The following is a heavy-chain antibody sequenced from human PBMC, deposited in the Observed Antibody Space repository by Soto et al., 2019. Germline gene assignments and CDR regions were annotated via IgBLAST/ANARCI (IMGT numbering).Heavy chain of an antibody. Sequence: EVQLVESGGALVQREGSLRLSCVASGFTFSVYSMNWVRQAPGKGLEWFSYITSDTKTIKYADSVKGRFTISRDNAKNSVYLQMNSPRDEDTAVYYCARSVEGHFDYWGQGTVVTVSS. CDR2: ITSDTKTI. V-gene: IGHV3-48*02. J-gene: IGHJ4*02. CDR1: GFTFSVYS. D-gene: IGHD6-19*01. CDR3: ARSVEGHFDY.